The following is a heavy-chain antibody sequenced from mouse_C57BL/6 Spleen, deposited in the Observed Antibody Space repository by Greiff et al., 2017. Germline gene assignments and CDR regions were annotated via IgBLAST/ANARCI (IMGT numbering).Heavy chain of an antibody. Sequence: QVQLKQSGAELMKPGASVKLSCKATGYTFTGYWIEWVKQRPGHGLEWIGEILPGSGSTNYNEKFKGKATFTADKSSNTAYMQLSSLTTEDSANYCGAGDGGDAWFAYWGQGTLVTVSA. CDR2: ILPGSGST. CDR3: AGDGGDAWFAY. J-gene: IGHJ3*01. V-gene: IGHV1-9*01. CDR1: GYTFTGYW.